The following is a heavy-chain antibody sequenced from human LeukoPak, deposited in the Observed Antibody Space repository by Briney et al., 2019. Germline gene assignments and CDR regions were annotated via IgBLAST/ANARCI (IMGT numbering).Heavy chain of an antibody. V-gene: IGHV3-9*01. Sequence: PGRSLRLSCVASGFTFDNHAMHWVRQPPGKGLEWVSGITWNSGTIGLADSVKGRFTVSRDNAKNSLHLQMDSLRPEDTAFYYCVKDGSSGWYIEAFDIWGLGTMVTVSS. CDR2: ITWNSGTI. CDR1: GFTFDNHA. CDR3: VKDGSSGWYIEAFDI. D-gene: IGHD6-13*01. J-gene: IGHJ3*02.